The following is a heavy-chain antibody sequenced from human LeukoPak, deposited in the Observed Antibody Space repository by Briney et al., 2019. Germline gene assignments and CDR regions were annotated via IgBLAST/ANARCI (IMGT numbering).Heavy chain of an antibody. J-gene: IGHJ6*02. Sequence: GSLRLSCAASGFSFSSYGMSWVRQAPGKGLEWVAVISYDGSNKYYADSVKGRFTISRDNSKNTLYLQMNSLRAEDTAVYYCARDWNYYYYYYGMDVWGQGTTVTVSS. CDR3: ARDWNYYYYYYGMDV. V-gene: IGHV3-30*03. CDR1: GFSFSSYG. D-gene: IGHD1-7*01. CDR2: ISYDGSNK.